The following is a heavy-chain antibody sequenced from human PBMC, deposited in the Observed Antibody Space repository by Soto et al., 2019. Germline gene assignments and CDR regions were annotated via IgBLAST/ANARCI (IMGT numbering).Heavy chain of an antibody. V-gene: IGHV5-51*01. Sequence: PGESLKISCKGSGYSFTSYWIGWVRQMPGKGLEWMGIIYPGDSDTRYSPSFQGQVTISADKSISTAYLQWSSLKASDTAMYYCARHIMIFPRLDPDAFDIWGQGTMVTVSS. D-gene: IGHD3-16*01. CDR2: IYPGDSDT. CDR3: ARHIMIFPRLDPDAFDI. CDR1: GYSFTSYW. J-gene: IGHJ3*02.